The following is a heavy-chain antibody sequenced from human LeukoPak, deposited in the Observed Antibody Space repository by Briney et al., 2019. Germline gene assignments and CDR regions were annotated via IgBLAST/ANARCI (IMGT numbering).Heavy chain of an antibody. CDR2: IKQDGSEK. J-gene: IGHJ4*02. Sequence: GSLRLSCAASGCTFSSYWMSWVRQAPGKGLEWVANIKQDGSEKYYVDSVKGRFTISRDNAKNSLYLQMNSLRAEDTAVYYCARVEGSGEVVDYWGQGTLVTVSS. CDR3: ARVEGSGEVVDY. D-gene: IGHD6-19*01. V-gene: IGHV3-7*01. CDR1: GCTFSSYW.